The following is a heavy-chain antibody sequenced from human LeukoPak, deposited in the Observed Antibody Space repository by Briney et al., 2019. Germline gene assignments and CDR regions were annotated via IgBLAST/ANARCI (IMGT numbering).Heavy chain of an antibody. V-gene: IGHV1-2*02. D-gene: IGHD3-3*01. CDR2: INPNSGGT. CDR1: GYTFTCYY. Sequence: ASLKVSCKASGYTFTCYYMHWVRQAPGQGLEWMGWINPNSGGTNYAQKFQGRVTMTRDTSISTAYMELSRLRSDDTAVYYCAPKGDYDFWSGYSAFDYWGQGTLVTVSS. CDR3: APKGDYDFWSGYSAFDY. J-gene: IGHJ4*02.